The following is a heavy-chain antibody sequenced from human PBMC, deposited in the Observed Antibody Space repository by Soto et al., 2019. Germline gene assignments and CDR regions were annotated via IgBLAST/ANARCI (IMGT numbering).Heavy chain of an antibody. D-gene: IGHD3-10*01. CDR2: IYYSGST. Sequence: SETLSLTCTVSGGSISSGDYYWSWIRQPPGKGLEWIGYIYYSGSTYYNPSLKSRATISVDTSKSQFSLKLSSVTAADTAVYYCARGITMVRGEYYFDYWGQGTLATVSS. CDR3: ARGITMVRGEYYFDY. J-gene: IGHJ4*02. V-gene: IGHV4-30-4*01. CDR1: GGSISSGDYY.